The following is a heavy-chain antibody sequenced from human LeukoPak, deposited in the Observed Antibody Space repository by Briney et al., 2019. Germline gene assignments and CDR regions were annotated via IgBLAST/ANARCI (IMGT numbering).Heavy chain of an antibody. CDR1: GFTFRNYA. J-gene: IGHJ4*02. CDR2: ISGSGGST. Sequence: GGSLRLSCAASGFTFRNYAMTWVRQAPGKGLEWVSAISGSGGSTYYADSVKGRFTISRDNSKNTLYLQMNSLRAEDTVVYYCAKAQYYDFWSGLGYWGQGTLVTVSS. V-gene: IGHV3-23*01. D-gene: IGHD3-3*01. CDR3: AKAQYYDFWSGLGY.